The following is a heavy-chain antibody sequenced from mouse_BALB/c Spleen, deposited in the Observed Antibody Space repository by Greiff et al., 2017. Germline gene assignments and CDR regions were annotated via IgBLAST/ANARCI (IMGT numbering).Heavy chain of an antibody. V-gene: IGHV1-82*01. Sequence: QVQLKESGPELVKPGASVKISCKASGYAFSSSWMNWVKQRPGQGLEWIGRIYPGDGDTNYNEKFKGKATLTSDKSSSTAYMELSSLTSEDSAVYYCARSAMDYWGQGTSVTVSS. CDR2: IYPGDGDT. CDR1: GYAFSSSW. CDR3: ARSAMDY. J-gene: IGHJ4*01.